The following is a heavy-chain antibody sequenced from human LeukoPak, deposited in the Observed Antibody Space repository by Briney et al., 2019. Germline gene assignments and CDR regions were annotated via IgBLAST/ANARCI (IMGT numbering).Heavy chain of an antibody. Sequence: SETLSLTCTVSGGSISNYYWSWIRQPPGKGLEWIGYIYYSGSTNYNPSLKSRVTISIDTSKNQFSLKLSSVTAADTAVYYCARDSPGRYFGYWGQGTLVTVSS. CDR3: ARDSPGRYFGY. CDR1: GGSISNYY. D-gene: IGHD1-26*01. V-gene: IGHV4-59*01. J-gene: IGHJ4*02. CDR2: IYYSGST.